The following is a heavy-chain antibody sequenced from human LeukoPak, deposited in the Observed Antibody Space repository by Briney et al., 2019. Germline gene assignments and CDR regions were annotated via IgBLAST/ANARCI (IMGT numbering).Heavy chain of an antibody. CDR2: INPTSGGT. J-gene: IGHJ4*02. V-gene: IGHV1-2*02. Sequence: ASVKVSCKASGYTFTGHYMHWVRQAPGQGLEWMGWINPTSGGTNYARKFQGRVTMTRDTSISTAYMELSRLRSDDTAVYYCARAYYYGSGSQGVSDYWGQGTLVTVSS. CDR1: GYTFTGHY. D-gene: IGHD3-10*01. CDR3: ARAYYYGSGSQGVSDY.